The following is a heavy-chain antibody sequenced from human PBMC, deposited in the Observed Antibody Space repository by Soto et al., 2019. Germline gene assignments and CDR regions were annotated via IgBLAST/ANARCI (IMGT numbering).Heavy chain of an antibody. Sequence: QVQLVQSGAEVKKPGSSVKVSCKVSGGISRSSFAISWVRQAPGQGLEWMGGIIPIIGTGKYAEKFQGRVIITADESTSTAYMEVTGLRSEDPAVYFCARHREAETTFYYAMDVWGQGTTVTVSS. V-gene: IGHV1-69*01. CDR3: ARHREAETTFYYAMDV. CDR1: GGISRSSFA. D-gene: IGHD4-17*01. CDR2: IIPIIGTG. J-gene: IGHJ6*02.